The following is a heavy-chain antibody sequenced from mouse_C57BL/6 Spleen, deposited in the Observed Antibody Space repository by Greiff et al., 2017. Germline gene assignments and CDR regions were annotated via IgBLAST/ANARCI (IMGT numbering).Heavy chain of an antibody. D-gene: IGHD1-1*01. Sequence: EVQGVESGGGLVKPGGSLKLSCAASGFTFSSYAMSWVRQTPEKRLEWVATISDGGSYTYYPDNVKGRFTISRDNAKNNLYLQMSHLKSEDTAMYYCAREGGCSSLAWFAYWGQGTLVTVSA. J-gene: IGHJ3*01. CDR3: AREGGCSSLAWFAY. CDR1: GFTFSSYA. V-gene: IGHV5-4*01. CDR2: ISDGGSYT.